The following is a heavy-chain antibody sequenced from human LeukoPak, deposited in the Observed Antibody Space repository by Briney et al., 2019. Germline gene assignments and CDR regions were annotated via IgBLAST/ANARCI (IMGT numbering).Heavy chain of an antibody. CDR1: GFTFSSYE. J-gene: IGHJ4*02. CDR2: ISSSGSNI. Sequence: GGSLRHSCAASGFTFSSYEMNWVRQAPGKGLEWVSYISSSGSNIYYADSVKGRFTISRDNAKNSLYLQMNSLRAEDTAVYYCARGWISDSFDYWVRGTLVTVSS. D-gene: IGHD5-12*01. V-gene: IGHV3-48*03. CDR3: ARGWISDSFDY.